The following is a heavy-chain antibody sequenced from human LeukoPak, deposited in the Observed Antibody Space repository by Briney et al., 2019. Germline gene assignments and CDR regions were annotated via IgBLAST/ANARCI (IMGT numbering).Heavy chain of an antibody. CDR1: GGSISSGGYS. V-gene: IGHV4-30-2*01. J-gene: IGHJ4*02. D-gene: IGHD4-17*01. CDR3: ARAKGDYGHFDY. CDR2: IYHSGST. Sequence: SETLSLTCAVSGGSISSGGYSWSWIRQPPGKGLEWIGYIYHSGSTYYNPSLKSRVTISVDRSKNQFSLKLSSVTAADTAVYYCARAKGDYGHFDYWGQGTLVTVSS.